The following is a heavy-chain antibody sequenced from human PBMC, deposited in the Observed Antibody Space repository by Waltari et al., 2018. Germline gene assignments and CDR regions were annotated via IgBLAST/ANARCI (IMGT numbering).Heavy chain of an antibody. J-gene: IGHJ5*02. CDR2: IYYSGST. V-gene: IGHV4-39*01. CDR3: ARHWKRSGYRFDP. CDR1: GGSLRSGGFY. Sequence: QPRLQESGPGLVKPSVTLSLPCTVSGGSLRSGGFYWGWIRQSPGKGLEWIGRIYYSGSTYYNPTLESRVTISGDTSKNEFSLKLRSVTAADTAVYYCARHWKRSGYRFDPWGQGTLVTVSS. D-gene: IGHD5-12*01.